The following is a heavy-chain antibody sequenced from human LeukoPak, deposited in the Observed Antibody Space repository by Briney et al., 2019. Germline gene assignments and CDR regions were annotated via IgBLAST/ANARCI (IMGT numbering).Heavy chain of an antibody. V-gene: IGHV3-30*18. J-gene: IGHJ3*02. CDR1: GFTFRSYG. CDR3: AKDYYDISVLGAFDI. Sequence: PGGSLRLSCAASGFTFRSYGMHWVRQAPGKGLEWVAVISYDGSNKYYADSVKGRFTISRDNSKNTLYLQMNSLRAEDTAVYYCAKDYYDISVLGAFDIWGQGTMVTVSS. D-gene: IGHD3-22*01. CDR2: ISYDGSNK.